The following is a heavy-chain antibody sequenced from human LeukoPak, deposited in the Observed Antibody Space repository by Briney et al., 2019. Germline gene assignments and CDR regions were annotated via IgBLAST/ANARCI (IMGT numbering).Heavy chain of an antibody. V-gene: IGHV3-23*01. J-gene: IGHJ6*02. D-gene: IGHD2-15*01. CDR1: GFTFSSYA. Sequence: PGGSLRLSCAASGFTFSSYAMSWVRQAPGKGLEWVSAISGSGGSTYYADSVKGRFTISRDNSKNTLYLQMNSLRAEDTAVYYCAKDFLQDRIGNYYYGMDVWGQGTTVTVSS. CDR2: ISGSGGST. CDR3: AKDFLQDRIGNYYYGMDV.